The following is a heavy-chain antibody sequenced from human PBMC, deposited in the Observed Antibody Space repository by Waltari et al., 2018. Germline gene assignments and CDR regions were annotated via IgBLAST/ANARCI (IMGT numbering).Heavy chain of an antibody. D-gene: IGHD2-2*01. J-gene: IGHJ4*02. V-gene: IGHV1-2*02. CDR2: INPNSGGT. CDR3: ARGGYCSSTSCRQIDY. CDR1: GYTFTGYY. Sequence: QVQLVQSGAEVKKPGASVKVSCKASGYTFTGYYMHWVPQAPGQGLEWMGWINPNSGGTNYAQKFQGRVTMTRDTSISTAYMELSRLRSDDTAVYYCARGGYCSSTSCRQIDYWGQGTLVTVSS.